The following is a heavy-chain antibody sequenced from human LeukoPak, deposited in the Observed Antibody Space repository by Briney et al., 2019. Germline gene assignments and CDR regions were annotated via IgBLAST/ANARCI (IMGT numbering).Heavy chain of an antibody. CDR3: ARVDGSPDY. Sequence: ASVKVSCKASGYTFTGYFMHWVRQAPGQGLEWMGWINPNSGDTDYAQKFQGRVTMTRDRSINTGYMDMSRLKSDDTAVYFCARVDGSPDYWGQGTLVTVSS. J-gene: IGHJ4*02. D-gene: IGHD2-15*01. CDR2: INPNSGDT. V-gene: IGHV1-2*02. CDR1: GYTFTGYF.